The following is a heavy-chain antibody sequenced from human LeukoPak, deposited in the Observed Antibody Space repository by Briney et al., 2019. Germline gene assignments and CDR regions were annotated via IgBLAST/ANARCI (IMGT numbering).Heavy chain of an antibody. J-gene: IGHJ4*02. Sequence: GGSLRLSCAASGFTFINYWMHWVRQAPGEGLVWVSHINNDGSTTTYADSVKGRFTISRDNAKNTLYLHVNSLRAEDTVVYYCARGGFCSGADCRGSFDYWGQGSLVTVSS. CDR2: INNDGSTT. CDR1: GFTFINYW. CDR3: ARGGFCSGADCRGSFDY. V-gene: IGHV3-74*01. D-gene: IGHD2-15*01.